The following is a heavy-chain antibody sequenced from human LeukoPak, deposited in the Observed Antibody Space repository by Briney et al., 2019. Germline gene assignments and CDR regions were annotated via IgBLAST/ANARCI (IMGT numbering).Heavy chain of an antibody. J-gene: IGHJ5*02. V-gene: IGHV4-34*01. Sequence: SETLSLTCAVYGGSFSGYYWSWIRQPPGKGLEWIGEINHSGSTNYNPSLKSRVTISVDTPKNQFSLKLSSVTAADTAVYYCARGLDGDCSSTSCYNWFDPWGQGTLVTVSS. CDR2: INHSGST. CDR3: ARGLDGDCSSTSCYNWFDP. D-gene: IGHD2-2*03. CDR1: GGSFSGYY.